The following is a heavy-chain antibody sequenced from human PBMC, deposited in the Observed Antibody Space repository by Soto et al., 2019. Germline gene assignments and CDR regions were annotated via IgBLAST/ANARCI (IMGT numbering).Heavy chain of an antibody. V-gene: IGHV3-30-3*01. CDR1: GFTFSSYA. CDR2: ISYDGSNK. Sequence: QVQLVESGGGVVQPGRSLRLSCAASGFTFSSYAMHWVRQAPGKGLEWVAVISYDGSNKYYVDSVKGRFTISRDNSRNTLYLQMNNLRTEDTAVYYCARERERLFHYWGQGTLVTVSS. D-gene: IGHD1-1*01. J-gene: IGHJ4*02. CDR3: ARERERLFHY.